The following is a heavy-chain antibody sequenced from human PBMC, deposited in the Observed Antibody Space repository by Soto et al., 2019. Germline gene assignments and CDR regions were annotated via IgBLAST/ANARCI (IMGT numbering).Heavy chain of an antibody. CDR2: IYYSGST. J-gene: IGHJ6*02. D-gene: IGHD6-13*01. CDR1: GGSVSSGSYY. CDR3: ARGSSSWIYYYYGMDV. Sequence: PSETLSLTCTVSGGSVSSGSYYWSWIRQPPGKGLEWVGYIYYSGSTNYNPSLKSRVTISVDTSKNQYSLKLSSVTAADTAVYYCARGSSSWIYYYYGMDVWGQGTTVTVSS. V-gene: IGHV4-61*01.